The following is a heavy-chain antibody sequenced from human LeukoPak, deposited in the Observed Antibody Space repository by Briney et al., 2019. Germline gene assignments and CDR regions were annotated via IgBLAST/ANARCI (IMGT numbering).Heavy chain of an antibody. CDR1: GFTFSDHY. V-gene: IGHV3-11*01. D-gene: IGHD5-12*01. CDR2: INIGGTNT. J-gene: IGHJ5*02. CDR3: ATGGAGFDT. Sequence: GGSLRLSCAASGFTFSDHYMSWIRQAPGKGLEWLSYINIGGTNTHYADSVKGRFTISRDNAKKSLYLEMTNLRAEDTAVYYCATGGAGFDTWGQGVLVTVSS.